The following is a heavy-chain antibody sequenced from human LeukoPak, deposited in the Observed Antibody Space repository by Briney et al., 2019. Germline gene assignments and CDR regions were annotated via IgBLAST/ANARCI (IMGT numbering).Heavy chain of an antibody. Sequence: PSETLSLTCTVSGGSISSGSYYWSWIRQPAGKGLEWIGRTYTGGSTNYNPSLKSRVTISVDTSKNQFSLKLSSVTAADTAVYYCARDAIVGATYFDYWGQGTLVTVSS. V-gene: IGHV4-61*02. D-gene: IGHD1-26*01. CDR3: ARDAIVGATYFDY. CDR2: TYTGGST. J-gene: IGHJ4*02. CDR1: GGSISSGSYY.